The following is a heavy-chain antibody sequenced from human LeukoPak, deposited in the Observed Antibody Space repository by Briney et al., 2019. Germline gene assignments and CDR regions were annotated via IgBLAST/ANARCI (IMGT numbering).Heavy chain of an antibody. CDR2: INPNSGGT. CDR1: GYTFTGYY. V-gene: IGHV1-2*02. J-gene: IGHJ6*03. Sequence: GASVKVSCKASGYTFTGYYMHWVRQAPGQGLEWMGWINPNSGGTNYAQKFQGRVTMTRDTSISTAYMELSRLRSDDTAGYYCARSTPFYDFWSGYSYMDVWGKGTTVTVSS. D-gene: IGHD3-3*01. CDR3: ARSTPFYDFWSGYSYMDV.